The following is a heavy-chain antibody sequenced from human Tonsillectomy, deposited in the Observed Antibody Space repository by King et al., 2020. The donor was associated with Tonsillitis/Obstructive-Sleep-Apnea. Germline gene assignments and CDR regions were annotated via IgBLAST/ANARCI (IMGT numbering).Heavy chain of an antibody. D-gene: IGHD3-22*01. CDR3: ARDRRITMMAVGPYGMDV. CDR2: INPSGGST. Sequence: QLVQSGAEVKKPGASVKVSCKASGYTFTSYYMHWVRQAPGQGLEWMGIINPSGGSTSYAQKFQGRVTMTRDTSTSTVYMELSSLRSEDTAVYYCARDRRITMMAVGPYGMDVWGQGTTVTVSS. V-gene: IGHV1-46*01. CDR1: GYTFTSYY. J-gene: IGHJ6*02.